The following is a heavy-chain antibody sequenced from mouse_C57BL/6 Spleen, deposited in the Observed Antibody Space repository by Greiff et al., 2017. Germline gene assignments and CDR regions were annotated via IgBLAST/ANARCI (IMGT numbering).Heavy chain of an antibody. D-gene: IGHD1-1*01. Sequence: QVQLQQPGAELVKPGASVKLSCKASGYTFTSYWMHWVKQRPGQGLEWIGMIHPNSGSTNYNEKFTSKATLTVDKSSSTAYMQLSSLTSEDSAVYYCARSYYYGSSPFDYWGQGTTLTVSS. CDR1: GYTFTSYW. CDR3: ARSYYYGSSPFDY. V-gene: IGHV1-64*01. J-gene: IGHJ2*01. CDR2: IHPNSGST.